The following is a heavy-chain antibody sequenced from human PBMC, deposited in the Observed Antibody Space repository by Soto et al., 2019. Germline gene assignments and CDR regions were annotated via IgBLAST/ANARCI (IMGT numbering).Heavy chain of an antibody. CDR2: IIPILGIA. V-gene: IGHV1-69*02. CDR3: ARATMVRGVGGDYYYYGMDV. D-gene: IGHD3-10*01. Sequence: SVKVSCKASGGTFSSYTISWVRQAPGQGLEWMGRIIPILGIANYAQKFQGRVTITADKSTSTAYMELSSLRSEDTAVYYCARATMVRGVGGDYYYYGMDVWGQGTTVTVSS. J-gene: IGHJ6*02. CDR1: GGTFSSYT.